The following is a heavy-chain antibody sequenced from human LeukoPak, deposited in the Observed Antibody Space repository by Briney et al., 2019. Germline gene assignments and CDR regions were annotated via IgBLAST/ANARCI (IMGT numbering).Heavy chain of an antibody. CDR2: ISGSGGST. CDR1: GFTISSCD. V-gene: IGHV3-23*01. CDR3: AKVDGSGWWIFDY. D-gene: IGHD6-19*01. J-gene: IGHJ4*02. Sequence: PGGSLRLSCAASGFTISSCDMNWVRKAPGKGLEWVSGISGSGGSTYYADSMKGRFTISRDNSKNTVYLQMNSLRAEDTAVYYCAKVDGSGWWIFDYWGQGTLVTVSS.